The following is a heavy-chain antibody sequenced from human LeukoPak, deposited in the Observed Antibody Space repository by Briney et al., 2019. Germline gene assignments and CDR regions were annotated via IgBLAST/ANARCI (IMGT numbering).Heavy chain of an antibody. J-gene: IGHJ4*02. CDR1: GGTSSSYA. D-gene: IGHD3-16*02. V-gene: IGHV1-18*01. Sequence: GASVKVSCKASGGTSSSYAISWVRQAPGQGLEWMGWISAYNGNTNHAQKFQGRVTMTTDTSTSTAYMELRSLRSDDTAVYYCARDRSYDYVWGSYRPSDYWGQGTLVTVSS. CDR3: ARDRSYDYVWGSYRPSDY. CDR2: ISAYNGNT.